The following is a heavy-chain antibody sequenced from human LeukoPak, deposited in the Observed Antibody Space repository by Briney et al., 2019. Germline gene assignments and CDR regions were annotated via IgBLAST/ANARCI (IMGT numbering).Heavy chain of an antibody. CDR3: ARVGLLWFGKYYFDY. V-gene: IGHV1-18*01. Sequence: ASVKVSCKASGYTFTCYGISWVRQAPGQGLEWMGWISAYNGNTNYAQKLQGRVTMTTDTSTSTAYMELRSLRSDDTAVYYCARVGLLWFGKYYFDYWGQGTLVTVSS. CDR2: ISAYNGNT. CDR1: GYTFTCYG. J-gene: IGHJ4*02. D-gene: IGHD3-10*01.